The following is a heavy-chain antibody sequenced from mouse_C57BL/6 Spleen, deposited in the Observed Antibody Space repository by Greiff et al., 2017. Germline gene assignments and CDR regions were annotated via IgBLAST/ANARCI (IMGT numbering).Heavy chain of an antibody. J-gene: IGHJ2*01. V-gene: IGHV1-82*01. Sequence: VKLQESGPELVKPGASVKISCKASGYAFSSSWMNWVKQRPGKGLEWIGRIYPGDGDTNYNGKFKGKATLTADKSSSTAYMQLSSLTSEDSAVYFCAGVPGVYYVDYWGQGTTLTVSS. CDR3: AGVPGVYYVDY. CDR1: GYAFSSSW. D-gene: IGHD2-14*01. CDR2: IYPGDGDT.